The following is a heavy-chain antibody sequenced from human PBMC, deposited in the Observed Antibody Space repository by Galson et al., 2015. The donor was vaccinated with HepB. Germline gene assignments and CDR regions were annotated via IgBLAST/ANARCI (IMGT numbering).Heavy chain of an antibody. CDR3: ARDRGGWGTGWFDP. CDR2: ISGYDGNT. D-gene: IGHD6-19*01. Sequence: SVKVSCKALGYSFTGYGISWVRQAPGEGLEWMGWISGYDGNTNSAQKFQGRVSMIIDTSTGTTYMELRSLRLDDTAVYFCARDRGGWGTGWFDPWGQGTPV. V-gene: IGHV1-18*01. CDR1: GYSFTGYG. J-gene: IGHJ5*02.